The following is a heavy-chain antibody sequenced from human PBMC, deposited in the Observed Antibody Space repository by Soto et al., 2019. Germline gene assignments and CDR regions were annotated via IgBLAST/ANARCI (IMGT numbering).Heavy chain of an antibody. CDR3: ARIEMASIK. Sequence: QVQMQASGPGLVKPSQTLSLTCSVSGASIRSGGYYWSWLRQSPGKGLEWIGHIYYTGSTFYSPSLKSRLTISLDTSKNQFSLDLRSVTAADTAMYYCARIEMASIKWGRGTLVTVAS. V-gene: IGHV4-31*03. J-gene: IGHJ4*02. CDR2: IYYTGST. CDR1: GASIRSGGYY.